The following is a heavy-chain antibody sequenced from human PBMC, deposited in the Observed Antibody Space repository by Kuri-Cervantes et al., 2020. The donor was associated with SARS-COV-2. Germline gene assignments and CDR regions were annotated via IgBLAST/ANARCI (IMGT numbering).Heavy chain of an antibody. V-gene: IGHV1-18*01. D-gene: IGHD3-22*01. CDR2: ISAYNGNT. Sequence: ASVKVSCKASGYTFTSYGISWVRQAPGQGLEWMGWISAYNGNTNYAQKLQGRVTMTTDTSTSTAYMELRSLRSDDTAVYYCARTNQLITTNDAYDIWGQGTKVTVSS. CDR1: GYTFTSYG. J-gene: IGHJ3*02. CDR3: ARTNQLITTNDAYDI.